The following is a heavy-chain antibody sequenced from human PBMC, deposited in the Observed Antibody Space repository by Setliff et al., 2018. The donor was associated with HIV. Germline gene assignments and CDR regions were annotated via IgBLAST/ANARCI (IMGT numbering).Heavy chain of an antibody. CDR2: IYHSGST. Sequence: SETLSLTCAVSGGSISSSDWWSWVRQPPGKGLEWIGEIYHSGSTDYNPSLKSRVAISVDKSKNQFSLKLSSVTAADTAVYYCARDLNWNWFDPWGQGTLVTVSS. J-gene: IGHJ5*02. V-gene: IGHV4-4*02. CDR3: ARDLNWNWFDP. D-gene: IGHD1-20*01. CDR1: GGSISSSDW.